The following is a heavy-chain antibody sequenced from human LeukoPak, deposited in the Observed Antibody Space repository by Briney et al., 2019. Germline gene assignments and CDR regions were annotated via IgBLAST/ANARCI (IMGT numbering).Heavy chain of an antibody. D-gene: IGHD2-15*01. CDR2: ISSNSSYI. CDR1: GFTFSSYS. CDR3: ARYPWSTLNFDI. Sequence: GGSLRLSCAASGFTFSSYSMNWVRQAPGKGLEWVSSISSNSSYIYYADSVKGRFTISRDNAKNSLYLQMNSLRAEDTAVYYCARYPWSTLNFDIWGQGTMVTVSS. J-gene: IGHJ3*02. V-gene: IGHV3-21*01.